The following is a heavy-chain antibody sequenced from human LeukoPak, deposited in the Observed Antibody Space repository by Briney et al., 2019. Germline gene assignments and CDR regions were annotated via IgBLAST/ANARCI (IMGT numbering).Heavy chain of an antibody. V-gene: IGHV3-30*04. D-gene: IGHD6-6*01. CDR2: ISHDGGNK. CDR1: GSTFSSYA. CDR3: ARVVVSSSSDYFDY. Sequence: PGGSLRLSCAASGSTFSSYAMHWVRQAPGKGLEWVAVISHDGGNKYYADSVKGRFTISRDNSKNTLYLQMNSLRAEDTAVYYCARVVVSSSSDYFDYWGQGTLVTVSS. J-gene: IGHJ4*02.